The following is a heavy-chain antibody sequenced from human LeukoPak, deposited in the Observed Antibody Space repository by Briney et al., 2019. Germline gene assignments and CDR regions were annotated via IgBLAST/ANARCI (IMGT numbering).Heavy chain of an antibody. CDR2: IKLDGSEK. CDR1: GLTFSSYW. CDR3: ARVSSTSYYFDY. J-gene: IGHJ4*02. Sequence: SGGSLRLSCAASGLTFSSYWMSWVRQAPGKGLEWVANIKLDGSEKYYVDSVKGRFTISRDNAKNSLYLQMNSLRAEDTAVYYCARVSSTSYYFDYWGQGTLVTVSS. V-gene: IGHV3-7*04. D-gene: IGHD6-6*01.